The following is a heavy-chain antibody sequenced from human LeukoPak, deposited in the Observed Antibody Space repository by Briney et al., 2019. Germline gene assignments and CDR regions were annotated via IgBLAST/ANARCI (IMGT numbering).Heavy chain of an antibody. J-gene: IGHJ4*02. Sequence: SETLSLTCTVSGYSISSGYYWGWIRQPPGQGLEWIGSIYHSGSTYYNPSLKSRVTISVDTSKNQFSLKLSSVTAADTAVYYCARAPGIAAYFDYWGQGTLVTVSS. D-gene: IGHD6-13*01. CDR3: ARAPGIAAYFDY. CDR1: GYSISSGYY. CDR2: IYHSGST. V-gene: IGHV4-38-2*02.